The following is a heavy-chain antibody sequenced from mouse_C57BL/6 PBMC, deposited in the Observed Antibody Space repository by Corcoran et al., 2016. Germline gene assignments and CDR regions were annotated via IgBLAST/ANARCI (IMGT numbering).Heavy chain of an antibody. CDR2: INTYSGVP. D-gene: IGHD2-5*01. V-gene: IGHV9-3*01. J-gene: IGHJ3*01. Sequence: QIQLVQSGPELKKPGETVKISCKTSGYTFTTYGMSWVKQAPGKGLKWMGWINTYSGVPTYADDCKGRFAFSLETSASTAYLQINNLKNEDTATYFCARYYSNYWGQGTLVTVSA. CDR3: ARYYSNY. CDR1: GYTFTTYG.